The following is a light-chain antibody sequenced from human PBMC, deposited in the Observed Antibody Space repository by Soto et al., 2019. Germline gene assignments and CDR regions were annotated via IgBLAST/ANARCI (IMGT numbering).Light chain of an antibody. CDR1: QSLLHSNGYNY. CDR3: MQALQTPRT. J-gene: IGKJ1*01. V-gene: IGKV2-28*01. CDR2: LGS. Sequence: DIVMTQSPLSLPVTPGEPASISCRSSQSLLHSNGYNYLDWYLQKPGQSPQLLIYLGSNRASGVTERFSGSGSGTDFTLKISRVEAEDVGVYYCMQALQTPRTLGKGTKVEIK.